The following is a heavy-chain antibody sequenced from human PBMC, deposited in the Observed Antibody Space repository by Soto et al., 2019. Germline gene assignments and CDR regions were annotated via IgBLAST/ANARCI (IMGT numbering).Heavy chain of an antibody. V-gene: IGHV1-69*01. D-gene: IGHD6-19*01. CDR1: GGTFSTYA. CDR3: ARPKGTYSSGYYYFDF. Sequence: QVQLEQSGAEVKQPGSSVRVSCKTSGGTFSTYAINWVRQAPGQGLEWMGAIIPLFGTADYSQKFQGRVTSTADESTSTAYMELSSPRSDDTAVYFCARPKGTYSSGYYYFDFWGQGTLVTVSS. J-gene: IGHJ4*02. CDR2: IIPLFGTA.